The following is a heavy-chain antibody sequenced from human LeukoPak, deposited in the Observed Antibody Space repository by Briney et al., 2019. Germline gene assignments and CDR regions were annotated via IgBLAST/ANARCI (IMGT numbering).Heavy chain of an antibody. CDR3: TRTAMGTGFDS. J-gene: IGHJ4*02. V-gene: IGHV3-73*01. CDR1: GFTFGGSA. Sequence: QTGGSMKLAWAAAGFTFGGSAMHWVRQASGKGLEWVGRFRSKLNSYTTAYAGSVKGRFTISRDDSKNTAYLQMNSLKTEDTAVYYCTRTAMGTGFDSWGQGTLVTVSS. D-gene: IGHD5-18*01. CDR2: FRSKLNSYTT.